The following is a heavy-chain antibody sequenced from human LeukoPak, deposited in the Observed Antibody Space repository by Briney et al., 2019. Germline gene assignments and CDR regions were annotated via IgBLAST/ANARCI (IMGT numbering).Heavy chain of an antibody. CDR2: IYPGDSDT. CDR1: GYIFTNYW. D-gene: IGHD6-19*01. Sequence: GASLKISCKGSGYIFTNYWIGWVRPLPGKGLEWMGLIYPGDSDTRYSPSFQGQVNITVDKSISTAYLQWSSLKASDTAMYYCARRDGSGPPGYWGQGTLVTVSS. CDR3: ARRDGSGPPGY. V-gene: IGHV5-51*01. J-gene: IGHJ4*02.